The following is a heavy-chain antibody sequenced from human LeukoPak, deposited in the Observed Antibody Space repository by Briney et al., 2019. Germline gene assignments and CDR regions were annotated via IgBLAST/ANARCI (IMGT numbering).Heavy chain of an antibody. J-gene: IGHJ4*02. V-gene: IGHV3-21*01. CDR3: ARDIFAVVHSGYFDC. Sequence: GGSLRLSCAASGFTFSSYWMSWVRQAPGKGLEWVSSISSSSSYIYYADSVKGRFTISRDNAKNSLYLQMNNLRDEDAAVYYCARDIFAVVHSGYFDCWGQGTLVTVSS. D-gene: IGHD3-3*02. CDR1: GFTFSSYW. CDR2: ISSSSSYI.